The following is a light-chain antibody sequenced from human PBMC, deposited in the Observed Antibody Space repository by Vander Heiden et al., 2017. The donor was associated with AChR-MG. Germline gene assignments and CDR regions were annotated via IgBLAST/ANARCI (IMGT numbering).Light chain of an antibody. CDR2: GAS. CDR3: QQYGSSPGT. V-gene: IGKV3-20*01. CDR1: QSVSSSY. Sequence: EIVLTQSPGTLSLSPGERATLSCRASQSVSSSYLAGYQQKPGQAPRLLIYGASSRATGIPDRFSGSGSGTDFTLTISRLEPEDFAVYYCQQYGSSPGTFGGGTKVEIK. J-gene: IGKJ4*01.